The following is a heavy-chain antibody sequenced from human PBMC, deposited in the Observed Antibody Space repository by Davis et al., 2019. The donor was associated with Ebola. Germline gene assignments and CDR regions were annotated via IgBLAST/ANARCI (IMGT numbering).Heavy chain of an antibody. J-gene: IGHJ5*02. V-gene: IGHV3-23*01. D-gene: IGHD1-1*01. CDR1: GFTFSSDA. CDR3: AKSAGTLGWFGP. Sequence: PGGSLRLSCAASGFTFSSDAMSWVRQAPGKGLEWVSVISATGGSTYYADSVKGRFTISRDNSKNTLYMEMNSLRAEDTALYYCAKSAGTLGWFGPWGQGTLVTVSS. CDR2: ISATGGST.